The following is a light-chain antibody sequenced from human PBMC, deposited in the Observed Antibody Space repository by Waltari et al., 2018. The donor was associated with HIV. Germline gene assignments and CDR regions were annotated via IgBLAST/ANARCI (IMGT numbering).Light chain of an antibody. J-gene: IGLJ3*02. CDR1: SPNIGSHY. CDR3: ATWDDGLNGPV. Sequence: QSVLTQPPSASGTPGQRVSISCSGRSPNIGSHYVYWYQQFPGTTPKLLISRNDQRPSGVTDRFSGSKSGTSASLAISGLRTEDEASYYCATWDDGLNGPVFGGGTTLTVL. V-gene: IGLV1-47*01. CDR2: RND.